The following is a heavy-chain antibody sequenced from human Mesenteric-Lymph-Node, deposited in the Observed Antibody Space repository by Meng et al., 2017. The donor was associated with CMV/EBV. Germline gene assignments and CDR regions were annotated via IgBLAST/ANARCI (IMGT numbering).Heavy chain of an antibody. CDR2: ISSSGKFI. CDR3: ARDHSAHYNSGWYGHFDY. D-gene: IGHD6-19*01. Sequence: GGSLRLSCAASGFTFTDYWMYWIRQAPGKGLEWVSSISSSGKFIYYADSVKGRFTISRDNGRNSLFLQMDSLRAEDTAVYYCARDHSAHYNSGWYGHFDYWGQGTLVTVSS. J-gene: IGHJ4*02. V-gene: IGHV3-21*06. CDR1: GFTFTDYW.